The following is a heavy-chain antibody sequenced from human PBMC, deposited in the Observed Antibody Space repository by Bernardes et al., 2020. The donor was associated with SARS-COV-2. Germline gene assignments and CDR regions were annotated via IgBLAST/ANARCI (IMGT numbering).Heavy chain of an antibody. Sequence: GRSLRLSCEASGFTFSIYAMSWVRQAPGKGPEWVSAISSSGASRYYADSVKGRSTISRDNSKNTLFLQMNGLRAEDTAVYYCAKGGPGVTGDAFDVWGHGTMVTVSS. CDR1: GFTFSIYA. J-gene: IGHJ3*01. CDR3: AKGGPGVTGDAFDV. CDR2: ISSSGASR. D-gene: IGHD2-8*01. V-gene: IGHV3-23*01.